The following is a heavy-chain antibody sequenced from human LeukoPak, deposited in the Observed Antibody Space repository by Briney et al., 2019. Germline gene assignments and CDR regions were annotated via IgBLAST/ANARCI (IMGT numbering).Heavy chain of an antibody. J-gene: IGHJ4*02. Sequence: GGSLRLSCAASGFTFSSYGMHWVRQAPGKGLEWVAVISYDGSNKYYADSVKGRFTISRDNSKNTLYLQMNSLRAEDTAVYYCAKGVGATHWGQGTLVTVSS. CDR3: AKGVGATH. CDR2: ISYDGSNK. CDR1: GFTFSSYG. D-gene: IGHD1-26*01. V-gene: IGHV3-30*18.